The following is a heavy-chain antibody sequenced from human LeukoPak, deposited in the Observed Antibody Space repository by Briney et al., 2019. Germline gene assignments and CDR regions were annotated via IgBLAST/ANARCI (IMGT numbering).Heavy chain of an antibody. V-gene: IGHV1-2*02. CDR3: AGAMAQFGWFGP. J-gene: IGHJ5*02. Sequence: ASVKVSCKASGYTFTGYYMHWVRQAPGQGLEWMGWINPNSGGTNYAQKFQGRVTMTRDTSISTAYMQLSRLRSDDTAVYYCAGAMAQFGWFGPWGQGTLVTVSS. CDR2: INPNSGGT. CDR1: GYTFTGYY. D-gene: IGHD3-16*01.